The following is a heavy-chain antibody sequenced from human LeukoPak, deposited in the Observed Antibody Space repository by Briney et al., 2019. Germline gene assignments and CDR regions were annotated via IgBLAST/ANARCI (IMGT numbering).Heavy chain of an antibody. J-gene: IGHJ5*02. Sequence: GASVKVSCKASGYIFTSYGISWVRQAPGQGLEWMGWISTNKGNTNYVQRLQGRVTMTTDTSTSTAYMELRSLRSDDTAIYYCVRDIQWRFDPWGQGTLVTVSS. CDR1: GYIFTSYG. CDR3: VRDIQWRFDP. CDR2: ISTNKGNT. V-gene: IGHV1-18*01. D-gene: IGHD2-8*01.